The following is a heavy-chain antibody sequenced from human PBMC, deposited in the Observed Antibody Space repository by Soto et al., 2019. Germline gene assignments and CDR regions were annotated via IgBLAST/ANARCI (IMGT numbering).Heavy chain of an antibody. Sequence: GGSLRLSCAASGFTFSDYYMSWIRQAPGKGLEWVSYISSSGSTIYYADSVKGRFTISRDNAKNSLYLQMNSLRAEDTAVYYCARGNYYGSVSYFYYYGMVVWGQGTTVTVSS. CDR3: ARGNYYGSVSYFYYYGMVV. V-gene: IGHV3-11*01. D-gene: IGHD3-10*01. CDR2: ISSSGSTI. CDR1: GFTFSDYY. J-gene: IGHJ6*02.